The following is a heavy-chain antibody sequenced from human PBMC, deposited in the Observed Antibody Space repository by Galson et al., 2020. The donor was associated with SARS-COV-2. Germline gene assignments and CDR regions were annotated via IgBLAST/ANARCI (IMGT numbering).Heavy chain of an antibody. V-gene: IGHV1-69*05. Sequence: ASVKVSCKASGGSFSSYAISWVRQAPGQGLEWMGGIIVFFGSTNYAQKFQGRVTITTDQSTNTAYMELSSLRSEDTAVYYCARGSQLYYYYMDVWGKGTPVTVSS. CDR1: GGSFSSYA. J-gene: IGHJ6*03. D-gene: IGHD3-10*01. CDR3: ARGSQLYYYYMDV. CDR2: IIVFFGST.